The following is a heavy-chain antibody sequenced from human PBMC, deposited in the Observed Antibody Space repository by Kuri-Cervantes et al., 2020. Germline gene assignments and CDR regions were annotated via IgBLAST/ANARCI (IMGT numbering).Heavy chain of an antibody. J-gene: IGHJ6*02. V-gene: IGHV3-23*01. CDR3: ARGYCSSTSCYSYYYYGMDV. D-gene: IGHD2-2*01. CDR1: GFTFSSYS. CDR2: ISGSGGST. Sequence: LSLTCAASGFTFSSYSMSWVRQVPGKGLEWVSAISGSGGSTYYADSVKGRFTISRDNSKNTLYLQMNSLRAEDTAVYYCARGYCSSTSCYSYYYYGMDVWGQGTTVTVSS.